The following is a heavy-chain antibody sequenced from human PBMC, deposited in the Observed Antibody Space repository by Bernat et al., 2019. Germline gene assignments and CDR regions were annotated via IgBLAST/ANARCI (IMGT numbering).Heavy chain of an antibody. J-gene: IGHJ3*02. CDR3: ARGHCLNGVCYYDGCDM. CDR1: GGSITTYY. D-gene: IGHD2-8*01. Sequence: QVRLQESGPGLVKPSETLSLTCTVSGGSITTYYWSWIRQSPGKGLEWIGYIYYSGSTRYNPSHKSRVNITVDTSKNQFSLKLNSVTAADTAVYYCARGHCLNGVCYYDGCDMWGQGTMVTVSS. CDR2: IYYSGST. V-gene: IGHV4-59*01.